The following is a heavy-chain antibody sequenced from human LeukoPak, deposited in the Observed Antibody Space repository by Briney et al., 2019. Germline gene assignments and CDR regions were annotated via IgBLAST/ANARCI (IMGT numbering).Heavy chain of an antibody. CDR2: IYYSGST. CDR1: GGSISSGGYY. J-gene: IGHJ4*02. D-gene: IGHD5-24*01. Sequence: SETLSLTCTVSGGSISSGGYYWSWIRQHPGKGLEWIGYIYYSGSTYYNPSLKSRVTISVDTSKNQFSLKLSSVTAADTAVYYCARHQGEMATTHLDYWGQGTLVTVSS. CDR3: ARHQGEMATTHLDY. V-gene: IGHV4-31*03.